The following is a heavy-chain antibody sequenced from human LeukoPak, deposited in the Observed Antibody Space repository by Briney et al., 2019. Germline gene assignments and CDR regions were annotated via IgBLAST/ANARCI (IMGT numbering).Heavy chain of an antibody. CDR1: GGSISSYY. CDR2: IYYSGST. CDR3: ARRIRSYCSSTSCGNWFDP. J-gene: IGHJ5*02. Sequence: SETLSLTCTVSGGSISSYYWSWIRQPPGKGLEWIGYIYYSGSTNYNPSLKSRVTISVDTSKNQFSLKLSSVTAADTAVYYCARRIRSYCSSTSCGNWFDPWGQGTLVTVSS. V-gene: IGHV4-59*12. D-gene: IGHD2-2*01.